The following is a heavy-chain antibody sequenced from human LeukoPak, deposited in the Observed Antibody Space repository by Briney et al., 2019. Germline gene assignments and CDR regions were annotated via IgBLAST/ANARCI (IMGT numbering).Heavy chain of an antibody. D-gene: IGHD2-21*02. CDR2: IYYSGST. J-gene: IGHJ5*02. Sequence: SETLSLTCTVSGGSISSSSYYWGWIRQPPGKGLEWIGSIYYSGSTYYNPSLKSRVTISVDTSKNQFSLKLSSVTAADTAVYYCARSAVLTADNRFDPWGQGTLVTVSS. CDR3: ARSAVLTADNRFDP. V-gene: IGHV4-39*07. CDR1: GGSISSSSYY.